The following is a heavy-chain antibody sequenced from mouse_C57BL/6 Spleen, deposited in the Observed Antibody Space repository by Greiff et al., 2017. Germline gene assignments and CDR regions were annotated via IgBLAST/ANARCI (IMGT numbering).Heavy chain of an antibody. J-gene: IGHJ3*01. Sequence: VQLKESGPELVKPGASVKISCKASGYSFTDYNMNWVKQSNGKSLEWIGVINPNYGTTSYNQKFKGKATLTVDQSSSTAYMQLNSLTSEDSAVYYCARGGIISGLPRPFAYWGQGTLVTVSA. CDR2: INPNYGTT. D-gene: IGHD3-1*01. CDR3: ARGGIISGLPRPFAY. CDR1: GYSFTDYN. V-gene: IGHV1-39*01.